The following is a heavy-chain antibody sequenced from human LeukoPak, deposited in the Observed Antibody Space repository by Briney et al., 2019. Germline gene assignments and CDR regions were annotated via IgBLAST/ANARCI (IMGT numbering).Heavy chain of an antibody. CDR1: GFTFSSYN. Sequence: GGSLRLSCAASGFTFSSYNMNWVRQAPAKGLEWVSYISPSSSRIDYADSVRGRFTISRDNAKSSLYLQMNSLSTDDTAVYYCARMNYVSSGWGAPFDDWGQGTLVTVSS. D-gene: IGHD1-7*01. CDR3: ARMNYVSSGWGAPFDD. V-gene: IGHV3-48*04. CDR2: ISPSSSRI. J-gene: IGHJ4*02.